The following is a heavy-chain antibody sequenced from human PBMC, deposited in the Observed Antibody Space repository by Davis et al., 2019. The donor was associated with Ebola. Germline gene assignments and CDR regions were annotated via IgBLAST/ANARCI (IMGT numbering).Heavy chain of an antibody. J-gene: IGHJ3*02. CDR1: GGSVSSGSYY. D-gene: IGHD6-13*01. CDR3: ARDLGQLVFAFDI. V-gene: IGHV4-61*01. Sequence: SETLSLTCTVSGGSVSSGSYYWSWIWQPPGKGLEWIGYIYYSASTNYNPSLKSRVTITVDTSKNQFSLKLSSVTAADTAVYYCARDLGQLVFAFDIWGQGTMVTVSS. CDR2: IYYSAST.